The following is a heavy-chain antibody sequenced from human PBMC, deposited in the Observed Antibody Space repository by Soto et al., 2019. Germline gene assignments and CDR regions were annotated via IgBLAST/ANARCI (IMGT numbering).Heavy chain of an antibody. Sequence: GASLKISCKGSGYSFTTYWIGWVRQMPGKGLEWMGIIYPGDSDTTYSPSFQGQVTISVDKSISTAYLQWSSLKAADTAMYYCARLGWFGELLPNYYYYYYMDVWGIGTTVTVSS. CDR1: GYSFTTYW. J-gene: IGHJ6*03. V-gene: IGHV5-51*01. CDR2: IYPGDSDT. D-gene: IGHD3-10*01. CDR3: ARLGWFGELLPNYYYYYYMDV.